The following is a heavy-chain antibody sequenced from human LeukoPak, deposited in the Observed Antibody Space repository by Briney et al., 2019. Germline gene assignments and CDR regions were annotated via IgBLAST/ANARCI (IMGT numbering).Heavy chain of an antibody. CDR1: GFTFDDYG. CDR3: VRDRTMVRGVMGDAFDV. D-gene: IGHD3-10*01. J-gene: IGHJ3*01. Sequence: GGSLRLSCEASGFTFDDYGMSWVRHAPGKGLEWASGISWNGGTTGYADSVKGRFTISRDNAKDSLYLQMDSLRGEDTALYQCVRDRTMVRGVMGDAFDVWGQGTMVTVSS. CDR2: ISWNGGTT. V-gene: IGHV3-20*01.